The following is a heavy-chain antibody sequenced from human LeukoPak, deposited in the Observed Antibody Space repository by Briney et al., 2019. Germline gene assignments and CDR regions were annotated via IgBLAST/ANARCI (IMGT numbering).Heavy chain of an antibody. J-gene: IGHJ6*02. D-gene: IGHD2-15*01. V-gene: IGHV3-73*01. CDR3: TRHSDKYCSGAGCFHYNFYGLDV. CDR1: GFTFSGSA. CDR2: IRSRANSYTT. Sequence: PGGSLRLSCAASGFTFSGSAMHWVRQAHGKGLEWLVRIRSRANSYTTVYAAPVQGRFIISRDDSMNMAYLQMNSLRVEDTAVYYCTRHSDKYCSGAGCFHYNFYGLDVWGQGTTVIVSS.